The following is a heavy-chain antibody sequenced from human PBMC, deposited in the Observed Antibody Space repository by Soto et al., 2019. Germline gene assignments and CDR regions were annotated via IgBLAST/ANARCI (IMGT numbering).Heavy chain of an antibody. Sequence: ASVKVSCKASGYTFTSYGMSWVRQAPGQGLEWMGWISAYNGNTNYAQKLQGRVTMTTDTSTSTAYMELRSLRSDDTAVYYCARAVVVVGVYYYYYGMDVWGQGTTVTVSS. CDR1: GYTFTSYG. D-gene: IGHD2-2*01. J-gene: IGHJ6*02. CDR3: ARAVVVVGVYYYYYGMDV. V-gene: IGHV1-18*01. CDR2: ISAYNGNT.